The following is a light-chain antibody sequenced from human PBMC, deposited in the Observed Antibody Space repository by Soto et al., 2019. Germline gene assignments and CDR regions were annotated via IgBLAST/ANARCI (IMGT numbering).Light chain of an antibody. J-gene: IGKJ4*01. CDR3: QKYDSAPQLT. CDR1: QSISSY. CDR2: AAS. V-gene: IGKV1-27*01. Sequence: DIQMTQSPSSLSASVGDRVTITCRASQSISSYLNWYQQKPGKAPKLLIYAASTLQSGVPSRFSGSGSGTDFTLTISSLQPEDVATYYCQKYDSAPQLTFGGGTKVEIK.